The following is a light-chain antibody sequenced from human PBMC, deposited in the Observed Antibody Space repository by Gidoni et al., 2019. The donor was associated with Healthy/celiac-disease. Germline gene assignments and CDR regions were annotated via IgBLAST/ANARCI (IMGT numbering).Light chain of an antibody. V-gene: IGKV3-20*01. J-gene: IGKJ4*01. CDR1: QSVSSSY. Sequence: SQSVSSSYLAWYQQKPGQAPRLLIYGASSRATGIADRFSGSGSGTDFTLTISRLEPEDFAVYYCQQYGSSPLTFGGGTKVEIK. CDR2: GAS. CDR3: QQYGSSPLT.